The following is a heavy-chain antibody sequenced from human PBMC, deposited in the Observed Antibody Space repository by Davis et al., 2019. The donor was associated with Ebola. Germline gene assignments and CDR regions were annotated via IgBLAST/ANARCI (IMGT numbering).Heavy chain of an antibody. Sequence: AASVKVSCKASGGTFSSYAISWVRQAPGQGLEWMGGIIPIFGTANYAQKFQGRVTITADKSTSTAYMKLSRLRSDDTAVYYCAREGEATGRGYYYYGMDVWGQGTTVTVSS. CDR3: AREGEATGRGYYYYGMDV. V-gene: IGHV1-69*06. D-gene: IGHD1-26*01. J-gene: IGHJ6*02. CDR2: IIPIFGTA. CDR1: GGTFSSYA.